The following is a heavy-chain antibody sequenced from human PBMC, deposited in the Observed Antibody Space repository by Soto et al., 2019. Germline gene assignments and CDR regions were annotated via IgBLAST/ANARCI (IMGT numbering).Heavy chain of an antibody. CDR1: GYSFTSYW. CDR2: IYPGDSDT. CDR3: ARSPGIQLWYGFHAFDI. V-gene: IGHV5-51*01. Sequence: PGESLKISCKGSGYSFTSYWIGWVRQMPGKGLEWMGIIYPGDSDTGYSPSFQGQVTISADKSISTAYLQWSSLKASDTAMYYCARSPGIQLWYGFHAFDIWGQGTMVTVSS. D-gene: IGHD5-18*01. J-gene: IGHJ3*02.